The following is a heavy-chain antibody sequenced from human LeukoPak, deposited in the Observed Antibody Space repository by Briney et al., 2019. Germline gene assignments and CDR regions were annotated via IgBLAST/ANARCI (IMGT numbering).Heavy chain of an antibody. V-gene: IGHV4-34*01. CDR3: ARGIRITMIVVVINYYYYMDV. Sequence: PSETLSLTCAVSLGSFSGNYWSWIRQPPGKGLEWIGEINHSGSTNYNPSLKSRVTISVDTSKTLFSLKLSSVTAADTAVYYCARGIRITMIVVVINYYYYMDVWGKGTTVTVSS. CDR2: INHSGST. CDR1: LGSFSGNY. J-gene: IGHJ6*03. D-gene: IGHD3-22*01.